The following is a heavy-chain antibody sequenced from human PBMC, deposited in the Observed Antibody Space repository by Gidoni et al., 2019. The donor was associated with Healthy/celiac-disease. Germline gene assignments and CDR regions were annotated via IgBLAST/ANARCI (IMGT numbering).Heavy chain of an antibody. CDR2: IYYGGST. D-gene: IGHD2-15*01. Sequence: QVQLQESGPGLVKPSETLSLTCTVSGGSTSSYYWSWIRQPPGKGLEWIGYIYYGGSTNYNPSLKSRVTISVDTSKNQFSLKLSSVPAADPAVYYCARGSVVAAKMGWFDPWGQGTLVTVSS. CDR3: ARGSVVAAKMGWFDP. CDR1: GGSTSSYY. J-gene: IGHJ5*02. V-gene: IGHV4-59*01.